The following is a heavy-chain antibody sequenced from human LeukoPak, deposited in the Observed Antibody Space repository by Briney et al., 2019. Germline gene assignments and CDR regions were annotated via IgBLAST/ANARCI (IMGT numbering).Heavy chain of an antibody. V-gene: IGHV3-21*01. CDR3: ARVGYSYGYRDY. J-gene: IGHJ4*02. CDR1: GFTLSDYA. D-gene: IGHD5-18*01. Sequence: GGSLRLSCAASGFTLSDYAMNWVRQAPGKGLEWVSSISSSSSYIYYADSVKGRFTISRDNAKNSLYLQMNSLRAEDTAVYYCARVGYSYGYRDYWGQGTLVTVSS. CDR2: ISSSSSYI.